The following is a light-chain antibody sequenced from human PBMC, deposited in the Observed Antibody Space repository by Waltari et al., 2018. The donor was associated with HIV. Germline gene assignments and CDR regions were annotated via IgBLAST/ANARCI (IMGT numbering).Light chain of an antibody. Sequence: QSVLTQPPSASGTPGQRVTIPCSGSSSNIGRNSVNWYQQPPGTAPKLPIYGDDQRPSGVPDRFSGSKSGTSASLAISGPQSEDEAVYFCAAWDDSLNGYVFGAGTKVTVL. V-gene: IGLV1-44*01. J-gene: IGLJ1*01. CDR1: SSNIGRNS. CDR3: AAWDDSLNGYV. CDR2: GDD.